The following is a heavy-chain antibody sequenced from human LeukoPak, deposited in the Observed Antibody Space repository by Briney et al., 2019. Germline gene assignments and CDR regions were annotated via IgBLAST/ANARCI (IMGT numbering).Heavy chain of an antibody. CDR2: ISSSSSYI. Sequence: GSLRLSCAASGFPFSSYSMNWVRQAPGKGLEWVSSISSSSSYIYYADSVKGRFTISRDNAKNSLYLQMNSLRAEDTAVYYCARVHRGYSYGYWGQGTLVTVSS. D-gene: IGHD5-18*01. J-gene: IGHJ4*02. CDR1: GFPFSSYS. CDR3: ARVHRGYSYGY. V-gene: IGHV3-21*01.